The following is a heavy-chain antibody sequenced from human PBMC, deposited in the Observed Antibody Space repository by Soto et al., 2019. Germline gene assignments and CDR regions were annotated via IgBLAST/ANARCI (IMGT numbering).Heavy chain of an antibody. J-gene: IGHJ6*02. D-gene: IGHD1-26*01. CDR3: ASDLVGASDSYGLDV. V-gene: IGHV3-33*01. Sequence: PGGSLRLSCAASGFTFSNYGMHWVRQAPGKGLEWVAIIWHDGNNKYYADSVRGRFIISRDNSKNRLYPQMNGLRAEDTAVYYCASDLVGASDSYGLDVWGQGTPVTVSS. CDR2: IWHDGNNK. CDR1: GFTFSNYG.